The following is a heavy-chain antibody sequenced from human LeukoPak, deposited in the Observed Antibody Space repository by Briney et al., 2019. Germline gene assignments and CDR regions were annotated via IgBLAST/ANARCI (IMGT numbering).Heavy chain of an antibody. V-gene: IGHV3-23*01. CDR1: GFTFSSDA. CDR3: AAGGRV. Sequence: PGGSLRLSCAASGFTFSSDAMNWVRQRPGKGLEWVSVISGSGDKTYYADSVKGRFTISRDDSTNTLYLQMNSLKTEDTGVYYCAAGGRVWGQGTTVTVSS. D-gene: IGHD3-10*01. J-gene: IGHJ6*02. CDR2: ISGSGDKT.